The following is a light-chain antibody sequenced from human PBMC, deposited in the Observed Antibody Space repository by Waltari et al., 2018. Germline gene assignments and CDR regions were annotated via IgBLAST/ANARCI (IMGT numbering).Light chain of an antibody. J-gene: IGLJ1*01. CDR1: SSDVGGYNS. CDR3: SSYTSSSPYV. CDR2: DVS. Sequence: QSALTQPASVSGSPGQSITISCTGISSDVGGYNSVSWYQQYPGKAPKLMIYDVSNRPSGVSNRFSGSKSGNTASLTISGLQAEDEADYYCSSYTSSSPYVFGTGTKVTVL. V-gene: IGLV2-14*03.